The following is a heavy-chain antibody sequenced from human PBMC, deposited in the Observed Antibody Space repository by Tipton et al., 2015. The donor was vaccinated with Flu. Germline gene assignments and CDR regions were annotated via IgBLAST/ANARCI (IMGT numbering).Heavy chain of an antibody. V-gene: IGHV4-59*01. CDR3: ARDVVARAFDI. J-gene: IGHJ3*02. CDR1: GGSISSYY. CDR2: IYYSGST. D-gene: IGHD2-21*01. Sequence: LRLSCTVSGGSISSYYWSWIRQPPGKGLEWIGYIYYSGSTNYNPSLKSRVTISVDTSKNQFSLKLSSVTAADTAVYYCARDVVARAFDIWGQGTMVTVSS.